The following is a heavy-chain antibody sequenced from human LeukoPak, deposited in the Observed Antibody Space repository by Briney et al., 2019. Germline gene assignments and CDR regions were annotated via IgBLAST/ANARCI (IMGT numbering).Heavy chain of an antibody. CDR2: INQDGSEK. Sequence: PGGSLRLSCAASGFTFSSYWMNWVRQAPGKGLEWVANINQDGSEKYYVDSVKGRFTISRDNAKNSLYLQMNSLRAEDTAVYYCAREEAGTLFYYYYYGMDVWGQGTTVTVSS. D-gene: IGHD6-19*01. J-gene: IGHJ6*02. CDR3: AREEAGTLFYYYYYGMDV. CDR1: GFTFSSYW. V-gene: IGHV3-7*01.